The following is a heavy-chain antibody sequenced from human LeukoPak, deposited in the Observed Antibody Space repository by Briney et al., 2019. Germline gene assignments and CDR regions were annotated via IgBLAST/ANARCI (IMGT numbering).Heavy chain of an antibody. CDR1: GYTFTSYG. D-gene: IGHD3-10*01. CDR3: ARLLRFGELFSLDY. CDR2: TSAYNGNT. J-gene: IGHJ4*02. V-gene: IGHV1-18*01. Sequence: ASVKVSCKASGYTFTSYGISWVRQAPGQGLEWMGWTSAYNGNTNYAQKLQGRVTMTTDTSTSTAYMELRSLRSDDTAVYYCARLLRFGELFSLDYWGQGTLVTVSS.